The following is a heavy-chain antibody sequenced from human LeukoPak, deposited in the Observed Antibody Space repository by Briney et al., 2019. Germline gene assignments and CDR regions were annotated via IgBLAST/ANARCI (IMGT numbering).Heavy chain of an antibody. Sequence: GSSVKVSCKASGGTFSSYAINWVRQAPGQGLEWMGRIIPIFGTANYAQKFQGRVTITTDESTSTAYMELSSLRSEDTAVYYCARDQVVAGTVPDYWGQGTLVTVSS. J-gene: IGHJ4*02. CDR3: ARDQVVAGTVPDY. CDR2: IIPIFGTA. D-gene: IGHD6-19*01. V-gene: IGHV1-69*05. CDR1: GGTFSSYA.